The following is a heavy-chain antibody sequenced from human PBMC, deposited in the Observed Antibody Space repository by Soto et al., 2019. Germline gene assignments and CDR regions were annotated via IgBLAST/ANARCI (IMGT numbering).Heavy chain of an antibody. D-gene: IGHD3-3*01. V-gene: IGHV4-31*03. Sequence: PSETLSLTCTVSGGSISSGGYYWNWIRQHPGKGLEWIGYIYYSGSTYYNPSLKSRVTISVDTSKNQFSLKLSSVTAADTAVYYCARAAGTIFGVVTSPVRYWGQGTLVTV. CDR2: IYYSGST. J-gene: IGHJ4*02. CDR1: GGSISSGGYY. CDR3: ARAAGTIFGVVTSPVRY.